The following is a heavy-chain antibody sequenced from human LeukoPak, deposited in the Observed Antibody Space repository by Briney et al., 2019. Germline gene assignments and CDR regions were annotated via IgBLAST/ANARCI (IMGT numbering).Heavy chain of an antibody. V-gene: IGHV4-39*01. CDR3: TRRHPGSGYSYDF. D-gene: IGHD3-22*01. J-gene: IGHJ4*02. CDR1: GGSISSSSYY. CDR2: IYYSGST. Sequence: PSETLSLTCTVSGGSISSSSYYWGWIRQPPGKGLEWIGSIYYSGSTYYNPSLKSRVTISVDTSKNQFSLKLTSVTAADTAVYYCTRRHPGSGYSYDFWGQGTLVTVPS.